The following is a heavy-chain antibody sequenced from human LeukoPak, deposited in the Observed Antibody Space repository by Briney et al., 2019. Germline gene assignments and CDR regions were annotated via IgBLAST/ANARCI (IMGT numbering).Heavy chain of an antibody. Sequence: GGSLRLSCAASGFTFSSYWMSWVRQAPGKGLEWVANIKEDGSEKYYVDSVKGRLTISRDNAKNSLYLQVNSLRAEDTAVYYCARGRSDSGWYFDYWGQGTLVTVSS. V-gene: IGHV3-7*01. CDR3: ARGRSDSGWYFDY. CDR2: IKEDGSEK. D-gene: IGHD6-19*01. J-gene: IGHJ4*02. CDR1: GFTFSSYW.